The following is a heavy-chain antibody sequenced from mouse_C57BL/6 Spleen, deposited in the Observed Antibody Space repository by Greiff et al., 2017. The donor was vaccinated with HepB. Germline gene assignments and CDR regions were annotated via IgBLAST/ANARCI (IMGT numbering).Heavy chain of an antibody. J-gene: IGHJ2*01. D-gene: IGHD4-1*01. CDR3: ARSLNWAYYFDY. V-gene: IGHV1-52*01. CDR2: IDPSDSET. CDR1: GYTFTSYW. Sequence: VQLQQSGAELVRPGASVKLSCKASGYTFTSYWMHWVKQRPRQGLEWIGNIDPSDSETHYNQKFKDKATLTVDKSSSTAYMQLSSLTSEDSAVYYCARSLNWAYYFDYWGQGTTLTVSS.